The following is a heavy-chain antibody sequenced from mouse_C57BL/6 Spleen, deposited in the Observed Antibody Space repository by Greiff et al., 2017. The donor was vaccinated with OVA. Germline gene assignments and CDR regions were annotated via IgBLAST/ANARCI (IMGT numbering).Heavy chain of an antibody. Sequence: QVQLKQPGAELVKPGASVKMSCKASGYTFTSYWITWVKQRPGQGLEWIGDIYPGSGSTNYNETFESRATLTVDTSSSTAYMQLSSLTSEDAAVYYCARERGCGSVDYWGQGTTLTVSS. CDR3: ARERGCGSVDY. D-gene: IGHD1-1*01. J-gene: IGHJ2*01. CDR2: IYPGSGST. CDR1: GYTFTSYW. V-gene: IGHV1-55*01.